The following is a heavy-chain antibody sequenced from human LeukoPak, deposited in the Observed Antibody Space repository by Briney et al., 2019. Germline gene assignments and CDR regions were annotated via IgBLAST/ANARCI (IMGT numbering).Heavy chain of an antibody. Sequence: GRSLRLSGAASGFTFSSYEFTWLRQAPGKGVPRISYISGSGRATSSADSVKGRFSIGGDYAENSLSLQLNSLRAEGTAVYYCARVGVGATPFDYWGRGTLVTVSS. CDR3: ARVGVGATPFDY. D-gene: IGHD1-26*01. CDR2: ISGSGRAT. J-gene: IGHJ4*02. V-gene: IGHV3-48*03. CDR1: GFTFSSYE.